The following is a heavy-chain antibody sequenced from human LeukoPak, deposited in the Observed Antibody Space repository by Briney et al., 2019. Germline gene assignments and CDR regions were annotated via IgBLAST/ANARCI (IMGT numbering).Heavy chain of an antibody. CDR2: ISAYNGNT. Sequence: GASVKVSCKASGYTFTSYGISWVRQAPGQGLEWMGWISAYNGNTNYTQKLQGRVTMTTDTSTSTAYMELRSLRSDDTAVYYCARDTTRGAVADHWDAFDIWGHGTMVTVSS. CDR3: ARDTTRGAVADHWDAFDI. J-gene: IGHJ3*02. D-gene: IGHD6-19*01. V-gene: IGHV1-18*01. CDR1: GYTFTSYG.